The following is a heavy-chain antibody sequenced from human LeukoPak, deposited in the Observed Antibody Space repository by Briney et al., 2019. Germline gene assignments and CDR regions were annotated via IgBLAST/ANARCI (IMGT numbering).Heavy chain of an antibody. CDR1: GFTFSSYS. CDR3: AREGGGLRSRYYYSYYYMDV. D-gene: IGHD4-17*01. CDR2: ISSSRSYI. V-gene: IGHV3-21*01. Sequence: GGSLRLSCAASGFTFSSYSMNWVRQAPGKGLEWVSSISSSRSYIYYADSVKGRFTISRDDAKNSLYLQMNSLRAEDTAVYYCAREGGGLRSRYYYSYYYMDVWGKGTTVTVSS. J-gene: IGHJ6*03.